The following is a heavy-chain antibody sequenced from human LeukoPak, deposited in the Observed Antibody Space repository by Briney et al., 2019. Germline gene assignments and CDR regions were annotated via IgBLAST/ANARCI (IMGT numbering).Heavy chain of an antibody. CDR1: GFTFSTYN. D-gene: IGHD4-17*01. J-gene: IGHJ4*02. Sequence: GGSLRLSCAASGFTFSTYNMHWVRQAPGKGLEWDSSISGTSRSTYIYYADSVKGRFTISRDNAENSLYLQMNSLRAEDTAVYYCARPSINDYGDFGYWGQGTLVTVSS. CDR2: ISGTSRSTYI. CDR3: ARPSINDYGDFGY. V-gene: IGHV3-21*01.